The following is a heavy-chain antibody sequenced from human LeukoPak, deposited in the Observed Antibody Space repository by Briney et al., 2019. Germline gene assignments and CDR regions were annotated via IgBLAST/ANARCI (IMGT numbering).Heavy chain of an antibody. CDR3: TRDLNDILTGSPGWYFDL. J-gene: IGHJ2*01. V-gene: IGHV3-49*04. Sequence: PGGSLRLSCAASGFTFSDYYMSWVRQAPGKGLEWVGFIRSKAYGGTTEYAASVKGRFTISRDDSKSIAYLQMNSLKTEDTAVYYCTRDLNDILTGSPGWYFDLWGRGTLVTVSS. CDR1: GFTFSDYY. D-gene: IGHD3-9*01. CDR2: IRSKAYGGTT.